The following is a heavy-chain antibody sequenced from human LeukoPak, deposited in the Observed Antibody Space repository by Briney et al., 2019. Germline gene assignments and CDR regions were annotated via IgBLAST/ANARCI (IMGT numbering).Heavy chain of an antibody. CDR3: ARHYGSGSYPFDY. Sequence: SETLSLTCTVSGGSIGSYYWSWIRQPPGKGLEWIGYIYYSGSTNYNPSLKSRVTISVGTSKNQFSLKLSSVTAADTAVYYCARHYGSGSYPFDYWGQGTLVTVSS. J-gene: IGHJ4*02. CDR1: GGSIGSYY. V-gene: IGHV4-59*01. D-gene: IGHD3-10*01. CDR2: IYYSGST.